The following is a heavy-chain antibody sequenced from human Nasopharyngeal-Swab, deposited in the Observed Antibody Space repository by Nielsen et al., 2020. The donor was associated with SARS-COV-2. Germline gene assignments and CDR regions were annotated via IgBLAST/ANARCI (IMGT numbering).Heavy chain of an antibody. J-gene: IGHJ5*02. V-gene: IGHV3-11*04. D-gene: IGHD3-3*01. CDR2: ISSSGSTI. CDR1: GFTFSDYY. Sequence: GGSLRLSCAASGFTFSDYYMSWIRQAPGRGLEWVSYISSSGSTIYYAYSVKGRFTISRDNAKNSLYLQMNSLRAEDTAVYYCARDPVFWSGYFSNWFDPWGQGTLVTVSS. CDR3: ARDPVFWSGYFSNWFDP.